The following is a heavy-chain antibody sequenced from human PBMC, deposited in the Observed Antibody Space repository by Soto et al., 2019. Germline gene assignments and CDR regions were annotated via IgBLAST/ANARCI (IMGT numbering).Heavy chain of an antibody. CDR1: GFTFSSYG. CDR3: ARRTSAGPYYDFWSGYFSANYAFDI. CDR2: IWYDGSNK. D-gene: IGHD3-3*01. J-gene: IGHJ3*02. V-gene: IGHV3-33*01. Sequence: GGSLRLSCAASGFTFSSYGMHWVRQAPGKGLEWVAVIWYDGSNKYYADSVKGRFTISRDNSKNTLYLQMNSLGAEDTAVYYCARRTSAGPYYDFWSGYFSANYAFDIWGQGTMVTVSS.